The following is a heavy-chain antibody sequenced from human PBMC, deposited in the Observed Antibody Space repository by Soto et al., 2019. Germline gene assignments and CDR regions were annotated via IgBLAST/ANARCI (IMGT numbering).Heavy chain of an antibody. CDR1: GGSISSSRFA. D-gene: IGHD5-18*01. CDR3: AKHIDTGMEDY. CDR2: IYYSGNT. J-gene: IGHJ4*02. V-gene: IGHV4-39*01. Sequence: SETLSLTWTVWGGSISSSRFAWVWIRQPPGKGLEWIGSIYYSGNTYYNPSLKSRVTISLDTSKNQFSLNLSSVTAADTAVYYCAKHIDTGMEDYWGQGTLVTVS.